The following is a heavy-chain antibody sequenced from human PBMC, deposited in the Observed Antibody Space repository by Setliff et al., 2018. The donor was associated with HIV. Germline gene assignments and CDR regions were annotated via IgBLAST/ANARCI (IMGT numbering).Heavy chain of an antibody. J-gene: IGHJ4*02. CDR3: ARQGAVTGHSFDY. Sequence: KPSETLSLTCAVYGGSLSGYHWSWIRQSPEKGLEWIGEINHSGSTNYNPSLKSRVTMSVDTSKNHFSLRLSSVTAADTAVYYCARQGAVTGHSFDYWGQGALVTVSS. CDR2: INHSGST. V-gene: IGHV4-34*01. CDR1: GGSLSGYH. D-gene: IGHD6-19*01.